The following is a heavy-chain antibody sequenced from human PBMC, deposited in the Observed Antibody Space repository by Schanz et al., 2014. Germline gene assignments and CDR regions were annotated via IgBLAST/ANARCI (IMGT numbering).Heavy chain of an antibody. Sequence: QVQLGQSGSELKKPGDSVKVSCETSGYSFTNYGINWVRQAPGQGLEWMGWISPYNGHTEYGKKFQGRFTMTTDTSTTTTYIELRSLKSDNTGVEYCARDLYDDVDASFRSYDAFDFWGQGTKVTVS. V-gene: IGHV1-18*01. CDR1: GYSFTNYG. J-gene: IGHJ3*01. D-gene: IGHD3-16*02. CDR2: ISPYNGHT. CDR3: ARDLYDDVDASFRSYDAFDF.